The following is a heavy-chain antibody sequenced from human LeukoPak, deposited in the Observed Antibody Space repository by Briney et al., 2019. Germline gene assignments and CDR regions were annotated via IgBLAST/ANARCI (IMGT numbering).Heavy chain of an antibody. CDR2: ISSSSSYI. Sequence: GGSLRLSCAASGFTFSSYSMNWVRQAPGKGLEWVSSISSSSSYIYYADSVKGRFTISRDNAKSSLYLQMNSLRAEDTAVYYCARDPNYDFWSGYYFDYWGQGTLVTVSS. CDR1: GFTFSSYS. D-gene: IGHD3-3*01. CDR3: ARDPNYDFWSGYYFDY. J-gene: IGHJ4*02. V-gene: IGHV3-21*01.